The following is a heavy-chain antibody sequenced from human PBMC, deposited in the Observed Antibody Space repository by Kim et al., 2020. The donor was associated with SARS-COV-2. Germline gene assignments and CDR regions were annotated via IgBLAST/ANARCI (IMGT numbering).Heavy chain of an antibody. CDR3: ATLYNWNYDDYYGMGG. D-gene: IGHD1-20*01. CDR1: GYTFTGYY. V-gene: IGHV1-2*04. CDR2: INPNSGGT. J-gene: IGHJ6*02. Sequence: ASVKVSCKASGYTFTGYYIHWVRQAPGQGLEWMGWINPNSGGTNYAQKFQGWVTMTRDTSMSTAYMELSRLRSDDTAVYYCATLYNWNYDDYYGMGGWGQGTTITVSS.